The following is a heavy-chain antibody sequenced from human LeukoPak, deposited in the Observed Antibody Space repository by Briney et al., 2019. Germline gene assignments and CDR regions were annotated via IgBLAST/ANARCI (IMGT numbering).Heavy chain of an antibody. CDR2: IYHSGST. J-gene: IGHJ3*02. V-gene: IGHV4-4*02. CDR3: AREHHYYDSSGWYAFDI. Sequence: SETLSLTCAVSDGSTSSSNWWSWVRQPPGKGLEWIGEIYHSGSTNYNPSLKSRVTISVDKSKNQFSLKLSSVTAADTAVYYCAREHHYYDSSGWYAFDIWGQGTMVTVSS. CDR1: DGSTSSSNW. D-gene: IGHD3-22*01.